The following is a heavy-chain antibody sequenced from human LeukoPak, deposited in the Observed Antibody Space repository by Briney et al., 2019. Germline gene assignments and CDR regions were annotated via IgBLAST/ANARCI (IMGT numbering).Heavy chain of an antibody. V-gene: IGHV3-30*18. J-gene: IGHJ4*02. D-gene: IGHD3-10*01. Sequence: GGSLRLSCAASAITFSAYGMHWVRQTPGKGLEWVAFISYDGSNRGFADPVKGRFTISRDNSKNTLHLQMNSLRAEDTAVYYCAKDLAYGSGSYYFDQWGQGTLVTVSS. CDR1: AITFSAYG. CDR2: ISYDGSNR. CDR3: AKDLAYGSGSYYFDQ.